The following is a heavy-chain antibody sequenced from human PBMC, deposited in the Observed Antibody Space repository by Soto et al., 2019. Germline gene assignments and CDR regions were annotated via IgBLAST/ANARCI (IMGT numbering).Heavy chain of an antibody. CDR1: GGTFSSYA. Sequence: SVKVSCKASGGTFSSYAISWVRPAPGQGLEWMGGIIPIFGTANYAQKFQGRVTITADESTSTVYMELSSLRSEDTAVYYCALYSYYHFDLWGQGTLVTVSS. D-gene: IGHD5-18*01. J-gene: IGHJ4*02. CDR3: ALYSYYHFDL. V-gene: IGHV1-69*13. CDR2: IIPIFGTA.